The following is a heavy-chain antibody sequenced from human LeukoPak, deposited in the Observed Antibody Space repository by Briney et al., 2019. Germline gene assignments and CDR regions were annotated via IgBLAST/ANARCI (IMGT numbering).Heavy chain of an antibody. CDR2: ISYDGSNK. D-gene: IGHD3-10*01. Sequence: PGGSLRLSCAASGFTFSSYGMHWVRQAPGKGLEWVAVISYDGSNKYYADSVKGRFTISRDNSKNTLYLQMNSLRAEDTAVYYCAKDLYYGSGSPGEFDYWGQGTLVTVSS. J-gene: IGHJ4*02. CDR3: AKDLYYGSGSPGEFDY. CDR1: GFTFSSYG. V-gene: IGHV3-30*18.